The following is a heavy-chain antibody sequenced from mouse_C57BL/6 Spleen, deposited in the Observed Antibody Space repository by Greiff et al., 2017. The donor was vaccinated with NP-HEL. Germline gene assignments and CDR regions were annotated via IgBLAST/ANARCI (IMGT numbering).Heavy chain of an antibody. Sequence: EVQVVESGGGLVKPGGSLKLSCAASGFTFSSYTMSWVRQTPEKRLEWVATISGGGGNTYYPDSVKGRFTISRDNAKNTLYLQMSSLRSEDTALYYWARSYYGSSYVPYYYAMDYWGQGTSVTVSS. D-gene: IGHD1-1*01. CDR3: ARSYYGSSYVPYYYAMDY. J-gene: IGHJ4*01. CDR2: ISGGGGNT. V-gene: IGHV5-9*01. CDR1: GFTFSSYT.